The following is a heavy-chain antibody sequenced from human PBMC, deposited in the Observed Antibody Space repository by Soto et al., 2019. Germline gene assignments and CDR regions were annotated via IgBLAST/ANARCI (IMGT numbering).Heavy chain of an antibody. CDR2: IKQDGSEK. V-gene: IGHV3-7*03. CDR3: AREGRLVRVPAA. D-gene: IGHD2-2*01. Sequence: EGSLRLSCAASGLTLRSYWMSWVRQAPRRGLEWVANIKQDGSEKNYVDSVKGRFTISRDNAKNSLYLQMNSRRVENTAVYYCAREGRLVRVPAAWGQGTLVTVAS. J-gene: IGHJ5*02. CDR1: GLTLRSYW.